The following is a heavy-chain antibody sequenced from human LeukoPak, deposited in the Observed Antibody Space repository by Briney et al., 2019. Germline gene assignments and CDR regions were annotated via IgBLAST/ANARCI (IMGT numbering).Heavy chain of an antibody. V-gene: IGHV3-9*01. D-gene: IGHD1-26*01. CDR3: ASGGIYYGAAFDF. Sequence: GGSLRLSCIASGFTFDDYAMHWVRHAPGKGLEWVSGISWNSGSIGYADSVKGRFTISRDNAKNSLYLQMNSLRAEDTALYYCASGGIYYGAAFDFWGQGSLVTVSA. CDR1: GFTFDDYA. CDR2: ISWNSGSI. J-gene: IGHJ4*02.